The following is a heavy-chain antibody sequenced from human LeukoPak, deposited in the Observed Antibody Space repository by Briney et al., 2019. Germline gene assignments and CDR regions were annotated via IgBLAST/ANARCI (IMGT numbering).Heavy chain of an antibody. CDR2: IYYSGST. D-gene: IGHD2-2*02. V-gene: IGHV4-39*02. J-gene: IGHJ5*02. Sequence: SETLSLTCTVSGGSISSSSYYWGWIRQPPGKGLEWIGSIYYSGSTYYNPSPKSRVTISVDTSKNQFSLKLSSVTAADTAVYYCAREGKIVVPAAIDWFDPWGQGTLVTVSS. CDR3: AREGKIVVPAAIDWFDP. CDR1: GGSISSSSYY.